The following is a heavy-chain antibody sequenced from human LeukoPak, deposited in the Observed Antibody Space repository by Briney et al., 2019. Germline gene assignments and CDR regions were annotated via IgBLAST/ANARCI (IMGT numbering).Heavy chain of an antibody. Sequence: GASVKVSCKASGYTFNSYGIGWVRQAPGQGLEWMGWISAYNGHTNYAQKFQGRVTMTRDTSISTAYMELSRLRSDDTAVYYCARAVIAAAGTEIDYWGQGTLVTVSS. CDR1: GYTFNSYG. CDR3: ARAVIAAAGTEIDY. D-gene: IGHD6-13*01. J-gene: IGHJ4*02. V-gene: IGHV1-18*01. CDR2: ISAYNGHT.